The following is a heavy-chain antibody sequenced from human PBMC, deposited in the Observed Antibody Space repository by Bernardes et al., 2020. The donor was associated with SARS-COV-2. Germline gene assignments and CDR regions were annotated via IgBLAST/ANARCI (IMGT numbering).Heavy chain of an antibody. J-gene: IGHJ4*02. D-gene: IGHD2-21*01. Sequence: SETLSLTCTVSGGSVSSGSHYWSWIRQTPGKGLEYIAYVYYSGLANYNPSLKSRVSISLDMPKNQISLKVNSVTAADTAVYYCAREAYCGGDCYTYLDYWGQGTLVTVSS. CDR2: VYYSGLA. CDR3: AREAYCGGDCYTYLDY. CDR1: GGSVSSGSHY. V-gene: IGHV4-61*01.